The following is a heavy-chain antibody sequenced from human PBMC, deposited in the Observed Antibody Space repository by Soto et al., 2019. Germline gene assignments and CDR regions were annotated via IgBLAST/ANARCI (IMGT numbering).Heavy chain of an antibody. D-gene: IGHD7-27*01. CDR1: GYTYTTYG. J-gene: IGHJ4*02. CDR3: ARDGHWGLDY. Sequence: GASVKVSCKSSGYTYTTYGLSWVRQAPGQGLEWMGWMSSYNGNTNYAQKFQGRVTMTTDTSTGTAYMELRSLRSDDTAVYYCARDGHWGLDYWGQGTLVTAPQ. CDR2: MSSYNGNT. V-gene: IGHV1-18*01.